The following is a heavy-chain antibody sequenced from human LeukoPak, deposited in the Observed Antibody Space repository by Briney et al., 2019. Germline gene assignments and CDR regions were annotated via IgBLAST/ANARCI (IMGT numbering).Heavy chain of an antibody. CDR2: INSDGSTT. D-gene: IGHD3-22*01. CDR3: AGVIYYTSDACDI. CDR1: GFTFSSYW. V-gene: IGHV3-74*01. J-gene: IGHJ3*02. Sequence: GGSLRLSGAGSGFTFSSYWMHWVRQAPGKGPVWVSRINSDGSTTNYADSVKGRFTISRDNAKNTLYLQMNSLRVEDTAVYYCAGVIYYTSDACDIWGQGTMVTVSS.